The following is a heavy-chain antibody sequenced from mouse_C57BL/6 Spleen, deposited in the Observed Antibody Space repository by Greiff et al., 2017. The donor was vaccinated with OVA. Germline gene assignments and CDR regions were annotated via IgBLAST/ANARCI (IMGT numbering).Heavy chain of an antibody. J-gene: IGHJ3*01. CDR1: GYTFTDYY. Sequence: QVHVKQSGAELVKPGASVKISCKASGYTFTDYYINWVKQRPGQGLEWIGKIGPGSGSTYYNEKFKGKATLTADKSSSTAYMQLSSLTSEDSTVYFCARSIYYYGSFAYWGQGTLVTVSA. CDR2: IGPGSGST. V-gene: IGHV1-77*01. CDR3: ARSIYYYGSFAY. D-gene: IGHD1-1*01.